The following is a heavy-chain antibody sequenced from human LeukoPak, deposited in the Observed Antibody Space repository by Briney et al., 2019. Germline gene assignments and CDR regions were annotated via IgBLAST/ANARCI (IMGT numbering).Heavy chain of an antibody. CDR1: GYSISSGYY. V-gene: IGHV4-38-2*02. CDR3: ARIRYSENIDY. J-gene: IGHJ4*02. Sequence: SETLSLTCTVSGYSISSGYYWGWIWQPPGKGLEWIGSIYHSGSTYYNPSLKSRVTISVDTSKNQFSLKLSSVTAADTAVYYCARIRYSENIDYWGQGTLVTVSS. CDR2: IYHSGST. D-gene: IGHD1-1*01.